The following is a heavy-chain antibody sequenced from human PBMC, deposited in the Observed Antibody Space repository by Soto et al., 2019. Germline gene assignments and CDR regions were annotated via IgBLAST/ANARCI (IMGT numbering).Heavy chain of an antibody. Sequence: QVQLVQSGAEVKKPGASVKVSCKASGYTFSDHDINWVRQASGQGPEWLGWMNPNSGDTGYAQNFQGRVTMTSDTSKRTAYVELSSLRSEDTAVYYCAGVGGHWNDACVAYWGQGPLVTVSS. J-gene: IGHJ4*02. CDR2: MNPNSGDT. V-gene: IGHV1-8*01. D-gene: IGHD1-1*01. CDR3: AGVGGHWNDACVAY. CDR1: GYTFSDHD.